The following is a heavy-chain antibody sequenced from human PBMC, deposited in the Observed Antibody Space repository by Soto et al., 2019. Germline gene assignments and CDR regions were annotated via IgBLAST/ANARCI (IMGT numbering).Heavy chain of an antibody. CDR3: TRWCSSCGVGRLDP. V-gene: IGHV3-73*01. J-gene: IGHJ5*02. CDR2: IRSKANNYAT. D-gene: IGHD2-8*01. CDR1: GFTFSSFA. Sequence: SGGSQILSCAASGFTFSSFAMHWVRQASGKGLEWVGRIRSKANNYATEYAASVKGRFTISRDDSKNTAYLQMNSLETEDTAVYYCTRWCSSCGVGRLDPWGQGALVTVSS.